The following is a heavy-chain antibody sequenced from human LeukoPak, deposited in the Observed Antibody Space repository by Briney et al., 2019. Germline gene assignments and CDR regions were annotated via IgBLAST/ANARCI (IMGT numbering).Heavy chain of an antibody. CDR2: IYATGST. CDR1: GGSISTYY. V-gene: IGHV4-4*07. J-gene: IGHJ6*01. CDR3: ARDLPPQGPSHYYYYG. Sequence: NTSEALSLTCTVSGGSISTYYWSWIRQPAGKGLEWIGRIYATGSTNYNPSLKSRVTMSVDTSKNQFSLKLSSVTAADTAVYYCARDLPPQGPSHYYYYG.